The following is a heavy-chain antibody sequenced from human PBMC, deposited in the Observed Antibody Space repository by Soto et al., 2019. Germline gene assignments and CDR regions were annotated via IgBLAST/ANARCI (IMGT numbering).Heavy chain of an antibody. V-gene: IGHV4-30-4*01. Sequence: SETLSLTCTVSGGSISSGDYYWSWIRQPPGKGLEWIGYIYYSGSTYYNPSLKSRVTISVDTSKNQFSLKLSSVTAADTAVYYCARGPYYYDSRGYYHYWGQGTLVTVSS. CDR3: ARGPYYYDSRGYYHY. J-gene: IGHJ4*02. D-gene: IGHD3-22*01. CDR1: GGSISSGDYY. CDR2: IYYSGST.